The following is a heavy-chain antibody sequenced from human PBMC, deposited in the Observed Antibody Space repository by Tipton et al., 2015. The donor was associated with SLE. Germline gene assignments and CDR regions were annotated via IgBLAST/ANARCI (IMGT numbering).Heavy chain of an antibody. V-gene: IGHV4-39*07. CDR1: GGSITRSNSY. CDR3: ASLAGFWSGYPDY. J-gene: IGHJ4*02. Sequence: TLSLTCTVFGGSITRSNSYWGWIRQPPGEGLEWIGRLYYSGNTYYNPSLKSRVTISLDTSKNQFSLKLSSVTAADTAVYYCASLAGFWSGYPDYWGQGTLVTVSS. D-gene: IGHD3-3*01. CDR2: LYYSGNT.